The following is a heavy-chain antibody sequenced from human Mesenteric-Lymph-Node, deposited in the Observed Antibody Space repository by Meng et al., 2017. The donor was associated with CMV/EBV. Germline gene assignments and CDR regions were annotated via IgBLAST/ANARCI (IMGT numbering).Heavy chain of an antibody. J-gene: IGHJ4*02. D-gene: IGHD2-2*01. CDR1: GLSLSSDY. V-gene: IGHV3-53*01. CDR3: ARWEYQLPPQSN. CDR2: IYTGGST. Sequence: GESLKISCAACGLSLSSDYITWVRQAPGKGLEWVSIIYTGGSTYYADSVKGRFTISRDNSNNKLYLQMNSLRAEDTAVYYCARWEYQLPPQSNWGQGTLVTVSS.